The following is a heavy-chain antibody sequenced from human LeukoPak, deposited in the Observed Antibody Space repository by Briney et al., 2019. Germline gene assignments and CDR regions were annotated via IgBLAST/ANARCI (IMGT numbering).Heavy chain of an antibody. CDR1: GYTFTSYY. J-gene: IGHJ5*02. CDR2: INPSGGST. Sequence: ASVKVSCKASGYTFTSYYVHWVRQAPGQGLEWMGIINPSGGSTSYAQKFQGRVTMTRDTSTSTVYMELSSLRFEDTAVYYCAREEGIDSSGYYYVGNWFDPWGQGTLVTVSS. V-gene: IGHV1-46*01. D-gene: IGHD3-22*01. CDR3: AREEGIDSSGYYYVGNWFDP.